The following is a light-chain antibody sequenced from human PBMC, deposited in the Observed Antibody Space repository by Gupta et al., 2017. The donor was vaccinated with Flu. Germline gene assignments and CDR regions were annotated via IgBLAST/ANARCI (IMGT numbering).Light chain of an antibody. CDR1: QGIRND. V-gene: IGKV1-6*01. CDR3: RQYYNYPWT. Sequence: PSSLSASVGDRVTLTCRASQGIRNDLGWYQQNPGKAPKLLIYAASSLRSGVPSRFSGSGSGTDFTLTINSLQPEDFATYYCRQYYNYPWTFGQGTKVEIK. CDR2: AAS. J-gene: IGKJ1*01.